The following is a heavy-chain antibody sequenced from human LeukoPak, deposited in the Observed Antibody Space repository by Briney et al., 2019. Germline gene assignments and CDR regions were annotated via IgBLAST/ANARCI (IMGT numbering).Heavy chain of an antibody. D-gene: IGHD3-10*01. CDR3: ARGTYYYGSGRTTANDY. CDR1: GGSFSGYY. V-gene: IGHV4-34*01. Sequence: SSETLSLTCAVYGGSFSGYYWSWIRQPPGKGLEWIGEINHSGSTNYNPSLKSRVTISVDTSKNQSSLKLSSVTAADTAVYYCARGTYYYGSGRTTANDYWGQGTLVTVSS. CDR2: INHSGST. J-gene: IGHJ4*02.